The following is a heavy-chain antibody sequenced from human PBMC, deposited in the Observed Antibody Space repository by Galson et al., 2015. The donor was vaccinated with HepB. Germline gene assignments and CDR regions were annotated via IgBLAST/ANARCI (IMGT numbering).Heavy chain of an antibody. CDR2: ISSNGGST. V-gene: IGHV3-64D*09. J-gene: IGHJ4*02. D-gene: IGHD1-26*01. CDR1: GFTFSSYA. CDR3: VKDLSGSYYSDEDGFYFDY. Sequence: SLRLSCAASGFTFSSYAMHWVRQAPGKGLEYVSAISSNGGSTYYADSVKGRFTISRDNSKNTLYLQMSSLRAEDTAVYYCVKDLSGSYYSDEDGFYFDYWGQGTLVTVSS.